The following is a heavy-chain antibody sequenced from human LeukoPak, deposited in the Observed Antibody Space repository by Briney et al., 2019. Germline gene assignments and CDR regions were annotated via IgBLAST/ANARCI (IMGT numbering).Heavy chain of an antibody. Sequence: GGSLRLSCAASGFTVSSNYMSWVRQAPGKGLEWVSVIYSGGSTYYADSVKGRFTISRDNPKNTLYLQMNSLRAEDTAVYYCARDGHGVPLDYWGQGTLVTVSP. D-gene: IGHD4-17*01. CDR2: IYSGGST. CDR3: ARDGHGVPLDY. V-gene: IGHV3-53*05. J-gene: IGHJ4*02. CDR1: GFTVSSNY.